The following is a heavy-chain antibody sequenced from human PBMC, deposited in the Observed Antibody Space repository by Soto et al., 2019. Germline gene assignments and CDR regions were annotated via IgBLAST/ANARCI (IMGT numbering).Heavy chain of an antibody. CDR2: ISTYNGDT. D-gene: IGHD5-12*01. J-gene: IGHJ6*02. Sequence: ASVKVSCKASGYTFTRSGIRGVRQAPGQGLEWMGWISTYNGDTNYAQTFQGRVTMTTDTSTSTVHMEVRSLRSDDTAVYYCAREGVAPYYYYGMDVWGQGTPVTVSS. CDR3: AREGVAPYYYYGMDV. CDR1: GYTFTRSG. V-gene: IGHV1-18*01.